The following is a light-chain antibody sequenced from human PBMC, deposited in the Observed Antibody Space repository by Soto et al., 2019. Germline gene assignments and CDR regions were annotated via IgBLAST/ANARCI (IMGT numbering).Light chain of an antibody. J-gene: IGKJ4*01. CDR3: QQYNNWPLT. Sequence: ETVMTQSPATLSVSPGDRATLSCSASQSVSYNLAWYQQKPGQAPRLLIYDASTRATGIPARFSGSASGTEFTLTISSLLSEDFAVYYCQQYNNWPLTFGGGIKVEMK. CDR1: QSVSYN. V-gene: IGKV3D-15*01. CDR2: DAS.